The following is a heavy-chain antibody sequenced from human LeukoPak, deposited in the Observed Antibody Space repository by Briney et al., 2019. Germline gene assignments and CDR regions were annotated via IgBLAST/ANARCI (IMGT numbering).Heavy chain of an antibody. CDR3: ARECSSTSCPNDAFDI. J-gene: IGHJ3*02. CDR2: ISSSSSTI. Sequence: GGSLRLSCAASGFTFSSYSMNWVRQAPGKGLEWVSHISSSSSTIYYADSVKGRFTISRDNAKNSLYLQMNSLRAEDTAVYYCARECSSTSCPNDAFDIWGQGTMVTVSS. CDR1: GFTFSSYS. V-gene: IGHV3-48*01. D-gene: IGHD2-2*01.